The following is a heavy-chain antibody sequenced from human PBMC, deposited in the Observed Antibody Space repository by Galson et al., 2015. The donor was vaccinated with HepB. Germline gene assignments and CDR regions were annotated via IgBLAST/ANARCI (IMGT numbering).Heavy chain of an antibody. CDR3: KALRIKIFGVVIIKDGVPTYYYYGMDV. J-gene: IGHJ6*02. CDR1: GDSVSSNSPA. D-gene: IGHD3-3*01. Sequence: CAISGDSVSSNSPAWNWIRQSPSRGLEWLGRTYYMSKWYNDYAVFVKDRININPDTSKNQLSLQLDSETPEDTTVSRQKALRIKIFGVVIIKDGVPTYYYYGMDVWGQGTTVTVSS. V-gene: IGHV6-1*01. CDR2: TYYMSKWYN.